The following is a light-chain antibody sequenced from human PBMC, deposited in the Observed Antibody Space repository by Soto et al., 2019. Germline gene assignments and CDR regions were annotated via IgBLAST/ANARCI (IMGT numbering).Light chain of an antibody. Sequence: EIVLTQSPGTLSLSPGERATLSCRASQSVPSNYLAWYQQKPGQAPRLLIYDASTRATAFPDRFSASGSGTDFTLTISRLEPEDFALYYCQQYGNSPITFGPGTKVYLK. CDR3: QQYGNSPIT. CDR2: DAS. J-gene: IGKJ3*01. CDR1: QSVPSNY. V-gene: IGKV3-20*01.